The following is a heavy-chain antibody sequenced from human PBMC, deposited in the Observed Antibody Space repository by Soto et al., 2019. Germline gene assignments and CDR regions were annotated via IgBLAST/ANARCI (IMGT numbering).Heavy chain of an antibody. CDR3: ARLYYYDSSGSGAEYFQH. J-gene: IGHJ1*01. CDR1: GYTLTELS. D-gene: IGHD3-22*01. V-gene: IGHV1-24*01. Sequence: ASVKVSCKVSGYTLTELSMHWVRQAPGKGLEWMGGFDPEDGETIYAQKFQGRVTMTEDTSTDTAYMELSSLRSEDTAMYYCARLYYYDSSGSGAEYFQHWGQGTLVTVSS. CDR2: FDPEDGET.